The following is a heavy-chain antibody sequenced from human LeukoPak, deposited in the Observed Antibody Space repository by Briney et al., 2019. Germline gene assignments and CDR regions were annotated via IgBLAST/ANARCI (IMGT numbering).Heavy chain of an antibody. V-gene: IGHV3-23*01. D-gene: IGHD3-10*01. CDR3: AKDPYIRCMVRGEFDY. Sequence: PPGGSLRLSCIASGFTLGNYAMSWVRQAPGKGLAWVSTISSGGSTYYADSVKGRFTISRDSSKNTLYLQMNSLRAEDTAVYYCAKDPYIRCMVRGEFDYWGQGTVVTVSS. J-gene: IGHJ4*02. CDR2: ISSGGST. CDR1: GFTLGNYA.